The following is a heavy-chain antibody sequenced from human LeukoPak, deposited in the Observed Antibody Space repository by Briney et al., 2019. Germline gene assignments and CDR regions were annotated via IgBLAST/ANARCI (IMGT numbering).Heavy chain of an antibody. D-gene: IGHD2-15*01. CDR1: GLIFSTSS. V-gene: IGHV3-21*01. CDR2: ISDNSNYI. J-gene: IGHJ4*02. CDR3: ARDPGCRGGNCYDYLDY. Sequence: GGSLRLSCAASGLIFSTSSMNWVRQAPGKGLEWISSISDNSNYIYYADSVKGRFTISRDDAKNSLFLQMSTLRVEDTAVYYCARDPGCRGGNCYDYLDYWGQGTLVTVSS.